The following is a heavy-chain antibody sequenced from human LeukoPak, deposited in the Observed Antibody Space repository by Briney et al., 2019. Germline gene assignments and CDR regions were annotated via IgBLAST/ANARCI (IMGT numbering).Heavy chain of an antibody. D-gene: IGHD1-26*01. CDR2: INPNSGGT. CDR3: ARGGGKYEAFDI. CDR1: GYTFTGYY. Sequence: APVKVSCKASGYTFTGYYMHWVRQAPGQGLEWMGWINPNSGGTNYAQKFQGRVTMTRDTSISTAYMELSGLRSDDTAVYYCARGGGKYEAFDIWGQGTMVTVSS. J-gene: IGHJ3*02. V-gene: IGHV1-2*02.